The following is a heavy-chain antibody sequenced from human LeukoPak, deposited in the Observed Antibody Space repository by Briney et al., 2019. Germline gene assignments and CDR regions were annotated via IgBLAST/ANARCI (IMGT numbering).Heavy chain of an antibody. CDR1: GGTFSSYA. CDR3: AREFVVVPAAMRGRDFWFDP. D-gene: IGHD2-2*01. V-gene: IGHV1-69*04. J-gene: IGHJ5*02. Sequence: ASVTVSCTASGGTFSSYAISWVRQAPAQGLEWMGRTIPILGIANYAQKFQGRVTITADKSTSTAYIELRSLRSEDTAVYYCAREFVVVPAAMRGRDFWFDPWGQGTLVTVSS. CDR2: TIPILGIA.